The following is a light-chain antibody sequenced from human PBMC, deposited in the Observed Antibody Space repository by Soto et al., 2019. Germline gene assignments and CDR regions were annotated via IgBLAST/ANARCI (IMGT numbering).Light chain of an antibody. CDR2: GAS. Sequence: EIVLTQSPGTLSLSPGEGATLSCRASQTISIFLAWYQQKRGQAPRLLIHGASNRAADIPDRFSGSGSGTDFTLTINRLEPEDFAVYYCQQYAGSPRTFGQGTKVDIK. CDR1: QTISIF. CDR3: QQYAGSPRT. V-gene: IGKV3-20*01. J-gene: IGKJ1*01.